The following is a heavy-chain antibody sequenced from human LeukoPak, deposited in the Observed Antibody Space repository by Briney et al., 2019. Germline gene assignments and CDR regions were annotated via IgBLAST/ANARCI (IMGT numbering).Heavy chain of an antibody. D-gene: IGHD3-16*01. Sequence: SSVKVSCKASGGTFSSYAISWVRQAPGQGLEWMGGIIPIFGTANYAQKFQGRVTITTDESTSTAYMELSSLRSEDTAVYYCASGTPPYLGYYYYYMDVWGKGTTVTVSS. V-gene: IGHV1-69*05. CDR3: ASGTPPYLGYYYYYMDV. J-gene: IGHJ6*03. CDR1: GGTFSSYA. CDR2: IIPIFGTA.